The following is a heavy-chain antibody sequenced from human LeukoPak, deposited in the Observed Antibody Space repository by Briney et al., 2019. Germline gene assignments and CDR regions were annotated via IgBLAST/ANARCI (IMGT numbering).Heavy chain of an antibody. Sequence: GRSLRLSCAASGFTFSSYGMHWVRQAPGKGLEWVAVISYDGSNKYYADSVKGRFTISRDNSKNTLNLQMNSLRAEDTAVYYCAKDMRCSSTSCYKDYYGMDVWGQGTTVTVSS. CDR3: AKDMRCSSTSCYKDYYGMDV. CDR2: ISYDGSNK. CDR1: GFTFSSYG. J-gene: IGHJ6*02. D-gene: IGHD2-2*02. V-gene: IGHV3-30*18.